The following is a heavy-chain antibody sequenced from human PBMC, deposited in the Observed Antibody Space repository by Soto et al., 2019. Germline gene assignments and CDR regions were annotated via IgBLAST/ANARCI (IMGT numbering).Heavy chain of an antibody. CDR2: IYYSGST. V-gene: IGHV4-59*01. Sequence: SETLSLTCTVSGGSISSYYWTWIRQPPGKGLEWIGYIYYSGSTNYNPSLKSRVTISVDTSNHQFSLKLSSVTAADTAVYYCARAIPERVSAFRTSIYYYMDVWGKGTTVTVSS. CDR1: GGSISSYY. J-gene: IGHJ6*03. CDR3: ARAIPERVSAFRTSIYYYMDV. D-gene: IGHD2-21*02.